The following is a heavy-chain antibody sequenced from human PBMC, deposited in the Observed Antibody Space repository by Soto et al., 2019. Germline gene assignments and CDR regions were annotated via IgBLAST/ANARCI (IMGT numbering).Heavy chain of an antibody. CDR1: GDSFTRYW. V-gene: IGHV5-51*01. Sequence: GGSLQISWKGFGDSFTRYWVGWVRQMPGKGLEGMGIFYPGDSDTRSSPSFQGQVTISADKSISTAYLQWSSLKASDAAMYYCASRGLGASSSYYYYGMDVSGQGTTVTVSS. D-gene: IGHD6-13*01. J-gene: IGHJ6*02. CDR3: ASRGLGASSSYYYYGMDV. CDR2: FYPGDSDT.